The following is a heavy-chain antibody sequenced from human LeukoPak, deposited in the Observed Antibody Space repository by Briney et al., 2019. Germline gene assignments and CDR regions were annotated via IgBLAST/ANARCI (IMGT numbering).Heavy chain of an antibody. CDR3: ARVMYDFWSGSDY. D-gene: IGHD3-3*01. V-gene: IGHV1-69*04. J-gene: IGHJ4*02. Sequence: SVKVSCKASGGTFSSYAISWVRQAPGQGLEWMGRIIPILGIANYAQKFQGRVTITADKSTSTAYMELSSLRSEDTAVYYCARVMYDFWSGSDYWGQGTLATVSS. CDR2: IIPILGIA. CDR1: GGTFSSYA.